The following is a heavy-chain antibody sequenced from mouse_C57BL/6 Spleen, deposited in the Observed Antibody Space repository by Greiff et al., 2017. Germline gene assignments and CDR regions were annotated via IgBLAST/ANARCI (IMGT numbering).Heavy chain of an antibody. D-gene: IGHD1-1*01. Sequence: VQLQQPGAELVMPGASVKLSCKASGYTFTSYWMHWVKQRPGQGLEWIGEIDPSDSYTNYNQKFKGKSTLTVDKSSSTAYMQLSSLTSEDSAVYYCARRAITTVVANYFDYWGQGTTLTGSS. CDR2: IDPSDSYT. CDR1: GYTFTSYW. V-gene: IGHV1-69*01. J-gene: IGHJ2*01. CDR3: ARRAITTVVANYFDY.